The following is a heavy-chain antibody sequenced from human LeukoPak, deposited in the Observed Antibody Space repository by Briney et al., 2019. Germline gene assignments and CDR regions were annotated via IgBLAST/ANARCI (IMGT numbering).Heavy chain of an antibody. CDR3: TREDRPFCPFAY. CDR1: GGSFSGYY. CDR2: ISHDGTT. J-gene: IGHJ4*02. Sequence: TSETLSLTCGVYGGSFSGYYWSWIRQPPGKGLEWIGEISHDGTTNHNPSLRSRVAMSLDRANNQFSLSLTSVTAADTAVYYCTREDRPFCPFAYWGQGVLVTVSS. V-gene: IGHV4-34*01. D-gene: IGHD3-22*01.